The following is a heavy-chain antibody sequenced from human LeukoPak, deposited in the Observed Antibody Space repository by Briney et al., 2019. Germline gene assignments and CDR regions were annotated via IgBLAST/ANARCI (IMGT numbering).Heavy chain of an antibody. CDR2: IYYSGST. V-gene: IGHV4-59*12. CDR3: ARARGPYGSGSYDFLDY. J-gene: IGHJ4*02. Sequence: PSETLSLTCTVSGGSISSYYWSWIRQPPGKGLEWIGYIYYSGSTNYNPSLKSRVTISVDTSKNQFSLKLSSVTAADTAVYYCARARGPYGSGSYDFLDYWGQGTLVTVSS. D-gene: IGHD3-10*01. CDR1: GGSISSYY.